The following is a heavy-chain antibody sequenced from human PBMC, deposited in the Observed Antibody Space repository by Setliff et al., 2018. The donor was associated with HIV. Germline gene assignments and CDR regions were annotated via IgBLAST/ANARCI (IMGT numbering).Heavy chain of an antibody. CDR1: GGSTSGYY. D-gene: IGHD1-1*01. J-gene: IGHJ3*01. CDR3: ARDAELPGPPVHDAFDL. CDR2: VFYSGSA. Sequence: KTSETLSLTCTVSGGSTSGYYWNWIRQSPGKGLEWIGCVFYSGSANYSPSLKSRVTISADTSKNQFSLKLSSVTAADTAMYYCARDAELPGPPVHDAFDLWGPGTMVTVSS. V-gene: IGHV4-59*01.